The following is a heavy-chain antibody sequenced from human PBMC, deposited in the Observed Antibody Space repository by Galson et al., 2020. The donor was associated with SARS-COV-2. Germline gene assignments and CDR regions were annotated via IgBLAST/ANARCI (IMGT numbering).Heavy chain of an antibody. CDR1: GFTFSSYS. CDR3: AKKGIKTLDAFDI. V-gene: IGHV3-21*05. J-gene: IGHJ3*02. Sequence: GESLKISCAASGFTFSSYSMNWVRQAPGKGLEWVSYISGSGAYTNYADSVKGRFTISRDNAKSSLYLQIHSLRAEDTAVYYCAKKGIKTLDAFDIWGQGTMVNVSS. CDR2: ISGSGAYT.